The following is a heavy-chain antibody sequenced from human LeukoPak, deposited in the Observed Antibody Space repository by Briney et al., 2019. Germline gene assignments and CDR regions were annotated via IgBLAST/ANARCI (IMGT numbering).Heavy chain of an antibody. CDR3: AREWQGGIAAAGTRIEGDY. D-gene: IGHD6-13*01. J-gene: IGHJ4*02. Sequence: GGSLRLSCAVSGFGVSGYWMTWDRQAPGKGLEWVANIKQDGSEKNYVDSVKGRFTISRDNAENSLFLQMNSLRVEVTAVYYCAREWQGGIAAAGTRIEGDYWGQGTLVAFSS. CDR2: IKQDGSEK. CDR1: GFGVSGYW. V-gene: IGHV3-7*01.